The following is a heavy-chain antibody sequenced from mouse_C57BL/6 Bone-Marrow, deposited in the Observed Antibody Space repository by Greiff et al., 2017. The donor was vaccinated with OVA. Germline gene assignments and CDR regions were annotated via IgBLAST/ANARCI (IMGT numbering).Heavy chain of an antibody. CDR3: ARRLLGNAMDY. Sequence: VQLQQSGAELARPGASVKLSCKASGYTFTSYGISWVKQRTGQGLEWIGEIYPRGGNTYYNEKFKGKATLTADKSSSTAYMELRSLTSEDSAVYFCARRLLGNAMDYWGQGTSVTVYS. D-gene: IGHD2-13*01. CDR1: GYTFTSYG. J-gene: IGHJ4*01. V-gene: IGHV1-81*01. CDR2: IYPRGGNT.